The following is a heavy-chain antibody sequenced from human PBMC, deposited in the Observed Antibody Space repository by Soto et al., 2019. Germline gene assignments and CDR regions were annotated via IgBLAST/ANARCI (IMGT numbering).Heavy chain of an antibody. CDR1: GYSFATYW. Sequence: GESLKISCEGSGYSFATYWLAWVRQMPGKGLEYMGIIFPGDSDTRYSPSFQGQVTISADKSISTAYLQWTSLKSSDTAIYYCARARVSTPRLEDPFDIWGQGTMVTVPS. J-gene: IGHJ3*02. CDR3: ARARVSTPRLEDPFDI. CDR2: IFPGDSDT. D-gene: IGHD3-3*01. V-gene: IGHV5-51*01.